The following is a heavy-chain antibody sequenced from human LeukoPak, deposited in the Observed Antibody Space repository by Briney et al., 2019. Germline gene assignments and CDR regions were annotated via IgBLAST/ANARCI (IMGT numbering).Heavy chain of an antibody. CDR1: GYSFTSYR. J-gene: IGHJ4*02. D-gene: IGHD2-21*02. CDR2: IYPGDSDT. V-gene: IGHV5-51*01. CDR3: ARRAYCGGDCYGVFFDY. Sequence: GESLKISCKGSGYSFTSYRIGWVRQMPGKGLEWMGIIYPGDSDTRYSPSFQGQVTISADKSISTAYLQWSSLKASDTAMYYCARRAYCGGDCYGVFFDYWGQGTLVTVSS.